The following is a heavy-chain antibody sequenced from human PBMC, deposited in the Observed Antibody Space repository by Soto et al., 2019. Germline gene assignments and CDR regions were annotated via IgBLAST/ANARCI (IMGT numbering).Heavy chain of an antibody. V-gene: IGHV1-3*05. CDR3: ARGPSTVTTFYFDY. J-gene: IGHJ4*02. CDR2: INAAKGNT. D-gene: IGHD4-17*01. Sequence: QVQLVQSGAEEKKPGASVKVSCKASGYTFSSYAMHWVRQAPGQRLEWMGWINAAKGNTKYLQKFQGRVTITRDTSASTAYMELSSLRSEDTAVYYCARGPSTVTTFYFDYWGQGTLVTVSS. CDR1: GYTFSSYA.